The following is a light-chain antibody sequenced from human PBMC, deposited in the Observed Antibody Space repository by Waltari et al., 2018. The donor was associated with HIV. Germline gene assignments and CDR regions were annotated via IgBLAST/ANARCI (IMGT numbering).Light chain of an antibody. CDR1: SGNIASNP. CDR3: QSYDNANPSI. Sequence: NFVLTQPHSVSESPGKTVTISCARSSGNIASNPVQRDQQRPGSALTPVIYEDTQRPSRVPDRFSGSIYSSSNSASLTIYELRTEDEADYYCQSYDNANPSIFGTGTRVTVL. J-gene: IGLJ1*01. CDR2: EDT. V-gene: IGLV6-57*03.